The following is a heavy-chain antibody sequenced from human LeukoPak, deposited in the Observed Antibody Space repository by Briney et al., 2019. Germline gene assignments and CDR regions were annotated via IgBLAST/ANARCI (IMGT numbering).Heavy chain of an antibody. CDR3: ADVDKDY. CDR2: INHSGGT. D-gene: IGHD5-12*01. Sequence: AETLSLTCAASGGTFSSYYLSWVRQPPGKGLEWIGEINHSGGTNYNPSLKSRSTISVDTSKNQLSLKLSSVTAADTGVYYCADVDKDYWGQGTLVTVSS. V-gene: IGHV4-34*08. J-gene: IGHJ4*02. CDR1: GGTFSSYY.